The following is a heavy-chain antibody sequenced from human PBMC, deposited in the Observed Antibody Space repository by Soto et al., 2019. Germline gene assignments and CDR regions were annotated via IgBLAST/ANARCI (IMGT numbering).Heavy chain of an antibody. CDR2: IWYDGSNK. D-gene: IGHD2-15*01. J-gene: IGHJ3*02. CDR3: ARMNHCSGGSCYLGAFDI. V-gene: IGHV3-33*01. Sequence: QVQLVESGGGVVQPGRSLRLSCAASGFTFSSYGMHWVRQAPGKGLEWVAVIWYDGSNKYYADSVKGRFTISRDNSKNTLYLQMNSLRAEDTAVYYCARMNHCSGGSCYLGAFDIWGQGTMVTVSS. CDR1: GFTFSSYG.